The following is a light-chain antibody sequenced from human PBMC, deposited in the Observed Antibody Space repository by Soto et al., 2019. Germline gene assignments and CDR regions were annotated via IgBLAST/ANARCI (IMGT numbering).Light chain of an antibody. J-gene: IGKJ2*01. CDR1: RSLVHSDGNIY. CDR3: LQATHWPHT. CDR2: QVS. Sequence: DVVLTQSPVSLSVTLGQPASISCGSSRSLVHSDGNIYLIWFQQRPGQSPRRLIYQVSNRDSGVPDRFSGSGSVTDFTLKISRVEAEDVGVYYCLQATHWPHTFGQGTKVDIK. V-gene: IGKV2-30*02.